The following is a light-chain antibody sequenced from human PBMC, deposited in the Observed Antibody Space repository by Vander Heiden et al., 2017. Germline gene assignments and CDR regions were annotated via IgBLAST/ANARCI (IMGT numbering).Light chain of an antibody. J-gene: IGKJ1*01. V-gene: IGKV1-5*03. CDR2: KAS. Sequence: DIQMTQSPSTLPASVGDRVTITCRASQSISSWLAWYQQQPGKAPKLLIYKASSLESGVPSRFSGSGSGTEFTLTISSLQPDDFATYYCQQYNSYSTFGPGTKVEIK. CDR3: QQYNSYST. CDR1: QSISSW.